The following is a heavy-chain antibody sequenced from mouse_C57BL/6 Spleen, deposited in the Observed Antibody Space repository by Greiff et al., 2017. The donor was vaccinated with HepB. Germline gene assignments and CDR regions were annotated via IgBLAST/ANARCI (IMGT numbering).Heavy chain of an antibody. CDR3: ARGSSGYRQGYAMDY. CDR1: GYTFTDYN. V-gene: IGHV1-18*01. J-gene: IGHJ4*01. D-gene: IGHD3-2*02. Sequence: VQLQQSGPELVKPGASVKIPCKASGYTFTDYNMDWVKQSHGKSLEWIGDINPNNGGTIYNQKFKGKATLTVDKSSSTAYMELRSLTSEDTAVYYCARGSSGYRQGYAMDYWGQGTSVTVSS. CDR2: INPNNGGT.